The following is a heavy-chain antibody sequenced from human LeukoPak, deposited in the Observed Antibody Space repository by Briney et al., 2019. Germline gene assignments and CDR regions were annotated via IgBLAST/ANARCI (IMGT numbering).Heavy chain of an antibody. V-gene: IGHV3-30*18. J-gene: IGHJ4*02. D-gene: IGHD3-22*01. CDR3: AKDYYDSSGYLDY. Sequence: GSLRLSCAASGFTFSSYDMHWVRRAPGKGLEWVAVTSYDRFNKYYGDSVRGRFTISRDNSKNTIYLQMNNLRPEDTAVYYCAKDYYDSSGYLDYWGQGTLVTVSS. CDR1: GFTFSSYD. CDR2: TSYDRFNK.